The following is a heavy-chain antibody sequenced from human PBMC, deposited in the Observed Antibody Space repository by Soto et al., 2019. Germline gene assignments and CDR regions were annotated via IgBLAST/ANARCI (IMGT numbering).Heavy chain of an antibody. V-gene: IGHV3-30*18. CDR1: GFTFSSYG. CDR2: ISYDGSNK. D-gene: IGHD2-21*02. Sequence: QVQLVASGGGVVQPGRSLRLSCAASGFTFSSYGMHWVRQAPGKGLEWVAVISYDGSNKYYADSVKGRFTISRDNSKNTLYLQMNSLRAEDTAVYYCAKGDSIVVVTAITTAWGQGTLVTVSS. CDR3: AKGDSIVVVTAITTA. J-gene: IGHJ4*02.